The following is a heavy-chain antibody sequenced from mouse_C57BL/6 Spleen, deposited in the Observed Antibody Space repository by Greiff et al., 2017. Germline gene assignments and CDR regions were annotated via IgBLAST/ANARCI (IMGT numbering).Heavy chain of an antibody. CDR2: IWSGGST. CDR3: ATHDGYYDAWFAY. V-gene: IGHV2-4*01. J-gene: IGHJ3*01. CDR1: GFSLTSYG. D-gene: IGHD2-3*01. Sequence: VQRVESGPGLVQPSQSLSITCTVSGFSLTSYGVHWVRQPPGKGLEWLGVIWSGGSTDYNAAFISRLSISKDNSKSQVFFKMNSLQADDTAIYYCATHDGYYDAWFAYWGQGTLVTVSA.